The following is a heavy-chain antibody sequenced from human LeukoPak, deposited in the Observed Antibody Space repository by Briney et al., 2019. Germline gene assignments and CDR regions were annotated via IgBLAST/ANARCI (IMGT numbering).Heavy chain of an antibody. CDR1: GFTFSSYA. CDR3: AKGSTIFGVVTHFDI. Sequence: PGGSLRLSCAASGFTFSSYAMSWVRQAPGKGLGWVSAISGSGGSTYYADSVKGRFTISRDNSKNTLYLQMNSLRAEDTAVYYCAKGSTIFGVVTHFDIWGQGTMVTVSS. J-gene: IGHJ3*02. CDR2: ISGSGGST. D-gene: IGHD3-3*01. V-gene: IGHV3-23*01.